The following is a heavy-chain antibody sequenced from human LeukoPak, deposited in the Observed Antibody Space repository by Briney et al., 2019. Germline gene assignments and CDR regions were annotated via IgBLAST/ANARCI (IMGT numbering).Heavy chain of an antibody. CDR3: ARDFPDGGYDDY. V-gene: IGHV3-21*01. J-gene: IGHJ4*02. D-gene: IGHD5-12*01. CDR1: GFTFSSYS. Sequence: GGSLRLSCAASGFTFSSYSMNWVRQAPGKGLEWVSSISSSGSYIYYADSVKGRFTISRDNAKNSLYLQMNSLRAEDTAVYYCARDFPDGGYDDYWGQGTLVTVSS. CDR2: ISSSGSYI.